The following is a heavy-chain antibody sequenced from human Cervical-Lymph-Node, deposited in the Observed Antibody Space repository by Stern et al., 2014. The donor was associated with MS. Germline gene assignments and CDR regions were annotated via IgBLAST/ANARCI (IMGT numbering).Heavy chain of an antibody. D-gene: IGHD5-24*01. V-gene: IGHV3-13*01. J-gene: IGHJ2*01. Sequence: DVQLVESGGGLVQPGGSLRLSCAASGFTFSSYDMHWVRQATGKGLEWVSAIGTAGDTYYPGSVKGRFTISRENAKNSLYLQMNSLRAGDTAVYYCARDRGDGLFDLWGRGTLVTVSS. CDR1: GFTFSSYD. CDR2: IGTAGDT. CDR3: ARDRGDGLFDL.